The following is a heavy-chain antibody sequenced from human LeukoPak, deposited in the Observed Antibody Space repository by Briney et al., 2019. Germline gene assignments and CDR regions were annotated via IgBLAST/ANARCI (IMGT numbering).Heavy chain of an antibody. V-gene: IGHV3-30*18. CDR1: GFTFSSYG. D-gene: IGHD1-1*01. Sequence: GGSLRLSCAASGFTFSSYGMHWVRQAPGKGLEWVAVISYDGSNKYYADSVKGRFTISRDNSKNTLYLQMNSLRAEDTAVYYCAKDLLPQLELSTFDYWGQGTLVTVSS. CDR2: ISYDGSNK. J-gene: IGHJ4*02. CDR3: AKDLLPQLELSTFDY.